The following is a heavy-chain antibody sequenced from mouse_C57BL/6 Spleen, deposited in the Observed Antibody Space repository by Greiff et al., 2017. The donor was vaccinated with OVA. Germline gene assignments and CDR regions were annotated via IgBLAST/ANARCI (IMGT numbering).Heavy chain of an antibody. CDR2: IHPSDSDT. Sequence: QVQLQQPGAELVKPGASVKVSCKASGYTFTSYWMHWVKQRPGQGLEWIGRIHPSDSDTNYNQKFKGKATLTVDKSSSTAYMQLSSLTSEDSAVYDCAMGYYGSSYGSAMDYWGQGTSVTVSS. CDR1: GYTFTSYW. CDR3: AMGYYGSSYGSAMDY. V-gene: IGHV1-74*01. D-gene: IGHD1-1*01. J-gene: IGHJ4*01.